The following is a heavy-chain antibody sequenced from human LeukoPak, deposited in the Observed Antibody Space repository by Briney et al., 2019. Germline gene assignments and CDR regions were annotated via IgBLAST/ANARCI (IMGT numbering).Heavy chain of an antibody. Sequence: GGSLRLSCVASGFPFSNQPMSWVRQAPGKGLEWASSLSISGDSTYYADSVKGRFTISRDNSKNTLYLQMNSLRAEDTAVYYCARVDDLDAFDMWGQGTMVTVSS. J-gene: IGHJ3*02. CDR2: LSISGDST. CDR1: GFPFSNQP. CDR3: ARVDDLDAFDM. D-gene: IGHD2-2*03. V-gene: IGHV3-23*01.